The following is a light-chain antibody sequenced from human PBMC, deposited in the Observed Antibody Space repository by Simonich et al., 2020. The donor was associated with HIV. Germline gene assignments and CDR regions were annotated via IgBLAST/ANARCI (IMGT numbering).Light chain of an antibody. Sequence: DIVMTQSPDSLAVSLGERATINCKSSKSVLYSSKNKNYLAWYQQKPGQPPKLLIYWESTRESGVPDRFSASGSGTDFTLTISCLQSEDFATYYCQQYYNFPSFGPGTKVDVK. J-gene: IGKJ3*01. CDR1: KSVLYSSKNKNY. CDR3: QQYYNFPS. V-gene: IGKV4-1*01. CDR2: WES.